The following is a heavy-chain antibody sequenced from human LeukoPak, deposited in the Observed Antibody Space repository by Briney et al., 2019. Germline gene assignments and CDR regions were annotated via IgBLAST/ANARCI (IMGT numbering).Heavy chain of an antibody. V-gene: IGHV3-23*01. D-gene: IGHD1/OR15-1a*01. CDR2: IHDRGGST. Sequence: GGSLRLSCAASGFTFSSYAMSWVRQAPGKGLEWVPGIHDRGGSTYYVDSVRGRLTISRDNSKNTLYLQMSSLRDEDTAVYYCVAYNYYAGNNPFDYWGQGALVTVSS. J-gene: IGHJ4*02. CDR3: VAYNYYAGNNPFDY. CDR1: GFTFSSYA.